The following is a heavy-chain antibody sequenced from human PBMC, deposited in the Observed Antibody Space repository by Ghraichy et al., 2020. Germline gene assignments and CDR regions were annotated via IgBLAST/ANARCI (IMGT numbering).Heavy chain of an antibody. CDR2: INSDGRST. V-gene: IGHV3-74*01. D-gene: IGHD1-26*01. CDR3: ARAQGASNC. Sequence: GGSLRLSCAASGFTFSSYWMHWVRQAPGKGLEWVSRINSDGRSTSYADSVKGRFTISRDNAKNTLYLQTNSLRAEDTAVYYCARAQGASNCWGQGTLVTVSS. CDR1: GFTFSSYW. J-gene: IGHJ4*02.